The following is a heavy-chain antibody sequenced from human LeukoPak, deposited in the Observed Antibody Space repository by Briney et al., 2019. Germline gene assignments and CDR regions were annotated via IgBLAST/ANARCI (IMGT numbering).Heavy chain of an antibody. J-gene: IGHJ4*02. CDR1: GFIFTNAW. Sequence: PGGSLRLSCAASGFIFTNAWMSWVREAPGKGLEWVGRIKSKTDGGTTDYAAPVKGRFTISRDDSKNTLYLQMNSLQTEDTAVYYCSAGSPFAYWGQGTLVTVSS. V-gene: IGHV3-15*01. CDR2: IKSKTDGGTT. CDR3: SAGSPFAY. D-gene: IGHD3-10*01.